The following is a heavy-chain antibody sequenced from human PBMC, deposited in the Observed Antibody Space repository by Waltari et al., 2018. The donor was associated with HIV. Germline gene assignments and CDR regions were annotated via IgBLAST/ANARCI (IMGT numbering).Heavy chain of an antibody. D-gene: IGHD3-22*01. CDR1: GFDFKKYG. CDR3: TTVSSGAEDY. Sequence: EVQLVESGGGLVKPGESLRVYCAASGFDFKKYGMSWFRQAPGKGRGWVGRIKSKQSGGTVDYAAAVKGRFTISRDDSTNMMYLQMDSLESEDTAVYYCTTVSSGAEDYWGQGTLVTVSS. V-gene: IGHV3-15*01. CDR2: IKSKQSGGTV. J-gene: IGHJ4*02.